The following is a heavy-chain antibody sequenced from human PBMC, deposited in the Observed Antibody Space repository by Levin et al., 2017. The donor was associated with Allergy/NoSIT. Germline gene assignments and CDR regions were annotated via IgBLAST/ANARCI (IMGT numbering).Heavy chain of an antibody. V-gene: IGHV3-23*01. CDR2: TTSSGGRT. Sequence: GGSLRLSCAASGFTFSSYAMSWVRQAPGKGLEWVSATTSSGGRTYYADSVKGRFTISRDNSKNTLYLQMNSLRAEDTAVYYCAKGPPDGRKPFDYWGQGTLVTVSS. CDR3: AKGPPDGRKPFDY. CDR1: GFTFSSYA. D-gene: IGHD1-14*01. J-gene: IGHJ4*02.